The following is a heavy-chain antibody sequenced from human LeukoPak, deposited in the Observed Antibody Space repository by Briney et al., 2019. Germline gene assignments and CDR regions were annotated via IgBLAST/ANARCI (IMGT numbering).Heavy chain of an antibody. CDR3: AREERYYDILTGYYYYFDY. CDR1: GYTFTSYG. J-gene: IGHJ4*02. Sequence: ASVKVSCKASGYTFTSYGISWVRQAPGQGLEWMRWISAYNGNTNYAQKLQGRVTMTTDTSTSTAYMELRSLRSDDTAVYYCAREERYYDILTGYYYYFDYWGQGTLVTVSS. V-gene: IGHV1-18*01. D-gene: IGHD3-9*01. CDR2: ISAYNGNT.